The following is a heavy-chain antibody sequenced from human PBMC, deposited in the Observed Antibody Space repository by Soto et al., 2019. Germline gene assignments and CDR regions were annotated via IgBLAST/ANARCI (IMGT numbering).Heavy chain of an antibody. CDR3: ARASYIVVVPAAADFDY. D-gene: IGHD2-2*01. CDR1: GYTFTSYD. V-gene: IGHV1-8*01. J-gene: IGHJ4*02. CDR2: MNPNSGNT. Sequence: ASVKVSCKASGYTFTSYDINWVRQATGQGLEWMGWMNPNSGNTGYAQKFQGRVTMTRNTSISTAYMELSSLRSEDTAVYYCARASYIVVVPAAADFDYWGQGTLVTVSS.